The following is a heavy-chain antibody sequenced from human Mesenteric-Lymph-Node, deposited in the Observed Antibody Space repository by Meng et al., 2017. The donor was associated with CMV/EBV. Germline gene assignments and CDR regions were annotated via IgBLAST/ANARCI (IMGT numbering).Heavy chain of an antibody. V-gene: IGHV4-39*01. CDR1: GDSISSFYY. D-gene: IGHD6-19*01. Sequence: SVPGQGKPSNTLSLTCTGSGDSISSFYYWGWIRQPPGRGLEWIGSVHYTGSTYYSPSLKSRVTVSVDTSKNQFSLRLTSVTAADTAVYYCARPFPSWQSPRLDPFGAWGQGTLVTVSS. J-gene: IGHJ5*02. CDR2: VHYTGST. CDR3: ARPFPSWQSPRLDPFGA.